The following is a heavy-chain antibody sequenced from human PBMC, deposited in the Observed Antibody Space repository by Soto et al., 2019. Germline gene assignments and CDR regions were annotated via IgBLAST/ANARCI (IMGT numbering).Heavy chain of an antibody. Sequence: QVQLEESGPGLVKPSETLSLTCSVAGGSVSTSPSYWNWIRQPPGKGLEWIGYVFYSGSTNYNPSLESRATISRDISKNEFSLKLRSVTAADTAVYYCVREFYTHADSWGQGPLITVSS. CDR2: VFYSGST. CDR3: VREFYTHADS. J-gene: IGHJ4*02. CDR1: GGSVSTSPSY. D-gene: IGHD3-3*01. V-gene: IGHV4-61*01.